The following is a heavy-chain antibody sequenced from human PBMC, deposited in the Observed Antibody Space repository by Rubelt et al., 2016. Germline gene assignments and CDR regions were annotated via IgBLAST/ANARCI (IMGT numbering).Heavy chain of an antibody. J-gene: IGHJ4*02. D-gene: IGHD6-6*01. CDR2: INGDGTST. CDR1: GFTFNTYW. Sequence: EVQLVESGGALVQPGGSLRLSCEASGFTFNTYWMHWVRQVPGKGLVWVSRINGDGTSTAYADSVKGRFTISRDNTKNTLYLQMNSLRAEDTGVYYCAREFVAPRVFQYWGQGTLVTVSS. CDR3: AREFVAPRVFQY. V-gene: IGHV3-74*01.